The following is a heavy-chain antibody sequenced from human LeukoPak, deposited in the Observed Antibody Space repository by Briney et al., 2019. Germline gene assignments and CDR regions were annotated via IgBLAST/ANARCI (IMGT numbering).Heavy chain of an antibody. V-gene: IGHV3-23*01. Sequence: GGTLRLSCAASGFTFSSYAMTWVRQAPPRGQQWISTITDSGRSTYYVDSVKGRFTISRDNSKNTLDLQMDGLRAEDTAVYYCASSGYYPPYYYYYYMDVWGKGTTVTVSS. J-gene: IGHJ6*03. CDR2: ITDSGRST. CDR1: GFTFSSYA. CDR3: ASSGYYPPYYYYYYMDV. D-gene: IGHD3-3*01.